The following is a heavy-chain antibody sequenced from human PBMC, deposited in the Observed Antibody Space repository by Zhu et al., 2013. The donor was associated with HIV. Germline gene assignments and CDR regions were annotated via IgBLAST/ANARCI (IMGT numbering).Heavy chain of an antibody. CDR1: GDGGSMSGYF. D-gene: IGHD3-3*01. Sequence: QVQLQESGPGLVKPSETLSLTCSVSGDGGSMSGYFWSWMRQPPGKGLEWIGYIDNSGSSSYSPSLKSRLTISIDPSKNQFSLKLSSVTAADTAVYYCARATTPDLFGMVTSYYPDFWGQGTLVTVSS. CDR2: IDNSGSS. J-gene: IGHJ4*02. V-gene: IGHV4-59*13. CDR3: ARATTPDLFGMVTSYYPDF.